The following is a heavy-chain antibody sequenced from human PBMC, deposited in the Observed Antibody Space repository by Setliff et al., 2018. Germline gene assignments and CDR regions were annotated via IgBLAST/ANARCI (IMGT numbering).Heavy chain of an antibody. CDR3: ARDAPKVVDKFDL. CDR2: ISPYNGNT. Sequence: ASVKVSCKAFGYTFTKYGIDWVRQAPGQGLEWLGWISPYNGNTDYVYNVRDRITMTTDTSTGTAYMELGSLTSDDSAVCYCARDAPKVVDKFDLWGQGTKVTVSS. D-gene: IGHD3-22*01. CDR1: GYTFTKYG. V-gene: IGHV1-18*01. J-gene: IGHJ3*01.